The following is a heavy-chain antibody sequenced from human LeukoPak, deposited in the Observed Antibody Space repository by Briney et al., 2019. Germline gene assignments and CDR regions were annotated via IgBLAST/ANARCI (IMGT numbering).Heavy chain of an antibody. CDR3: ARQSGGYRIDY. Sequence: ASVKVSCKVSGYTLTELSMHWVRQAPGKGLEWMGGFDPEDGETIYAQKFQGRVTMTEDTSTDTAYMELSSVTAADTAVYYCARQSGGYRIDYWGQGTLVTVSS. CDR2: FDPEDGET. J-gene: IGHJ4*02. CDR1: GYTLTELS. V-gene: IGHV1-24*01. D-gene: IGHD5-12*01.